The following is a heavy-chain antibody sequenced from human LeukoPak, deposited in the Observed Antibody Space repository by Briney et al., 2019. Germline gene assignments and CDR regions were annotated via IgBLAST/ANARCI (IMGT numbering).Heavy chain of an antibody. CDR2: ISSSSSHT. V-gene: IGHV3-11*05. D-gene: IGHD3-10*01. CDR3: ARDKSGITMVRGVFDY. CDR1: GFTLSDYY. Sequence: GGSLRLSCAASGFTLSDYYMTWIRQAPGKGPEWVSYISSSSSHTNYAGSVKGRFTISRDNAKNSLYLQMNSLRAEDTALYYCARDKSGITMVRGVFDYWGQGTLVTISS. J-gene: IGHJ4*02.